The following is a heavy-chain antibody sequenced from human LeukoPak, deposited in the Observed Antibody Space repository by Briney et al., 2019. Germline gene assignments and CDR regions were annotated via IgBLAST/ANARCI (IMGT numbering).Heavy chain of an antibody. CDR1: GGAISSYY. Sequence: SETLSLTRTVSGGAISSYYWSWIRQPPPKGLEWIGYIYYSGSTNYNPSLKSRVTISVDTSKNKFSLKLSSVTAADTAVYYCARAPGAALDWGQGTLVTVSS. CDR2: IYYSGST. J-gene: IGHJ4*02. D-gene: IGHD2-15*01. CDR3: ARAPGAALD. V-gene: IGHV4-59*12.